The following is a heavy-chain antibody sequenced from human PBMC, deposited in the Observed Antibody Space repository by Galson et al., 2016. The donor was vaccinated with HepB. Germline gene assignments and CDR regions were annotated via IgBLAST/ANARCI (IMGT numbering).Heavy chain of an antibody. CDR1: GYTLTKLS. Sequence: SVKVSCKVSGYTLTKLSMHWVRQAPGKGLEWMGGFDPENGEEIHAQKFQGRITLTEDTTSDTAYMELRSLRSGDTAVYFCAASKAAYVDIVSTVVPNGMDVWGQGTTVTVSS. CDR3: AASKAAYVDIVSTVVPNGMDV. V-gene: IGHV1-24*01. CDR2: FDPENGEE. J-gene: IGHJ6*02. D-gene: IGHD5/OR15-5a*01.